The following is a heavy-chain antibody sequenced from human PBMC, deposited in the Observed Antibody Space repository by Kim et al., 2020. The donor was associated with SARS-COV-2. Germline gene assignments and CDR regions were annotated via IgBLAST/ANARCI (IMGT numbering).Heavy chain of an antibody. Sequence: GGSLRLSCAASGFSVSNFYMSWVRQDPGKGLEWVSVVYRDGNTYYAASVKRRFTISRDNSKNILYLQMNSLRAEDTAVYYCRKDNVDGYWSWGQGSLVTV. CDR2: VYRDGNT. J-gene: IGHJ5*02. V-gene: IGHV3-66*01. CDR1: GFSVSNFY. CDR3: RKDNVDGYWS. D-gene: IGHD5-18*01.